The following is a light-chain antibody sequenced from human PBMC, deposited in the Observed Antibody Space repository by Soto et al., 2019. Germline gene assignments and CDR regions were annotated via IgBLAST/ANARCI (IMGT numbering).Light chain of an antibody. V-gene: IGKV3-20*01. CDR2: GAS. J-gene: IGKJ1*01. CDR3: QQYDSPPRT. CDR1: QSVNSNY. Sequence: EIVLTQSPGTLSLSPGERATLSCRASQSVNSNYLAWYQQKPGQGPRVLMYGASSRATGIPDRFSGSGSGTDFTLTISRLEPEDFEVYYCQQYDSPPRTFGQGTKVEIK.